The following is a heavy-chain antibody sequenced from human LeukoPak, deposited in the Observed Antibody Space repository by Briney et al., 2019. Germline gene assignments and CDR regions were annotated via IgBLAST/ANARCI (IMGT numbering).Heavy chain of an antibody. CDR2: IYYSGST. Sequence: SETLSLTCTVSGGSISSGGYYWSWIRQHPGKGLEWIGYIYYSGSTYHNPSLKSRVTISVDTSKNQFSLKLSSVTAADTAVYYCARAPTYYYDSSGARGFDPWGQGTLVTVSS. CDR3: ARAPTYYYDSSGARGFDP. CDR1: GGSISSGGYY. D-gene: IGHD3-22*01. J-gene: IGHJ5*02. V-gene: IGHV4-31*03.